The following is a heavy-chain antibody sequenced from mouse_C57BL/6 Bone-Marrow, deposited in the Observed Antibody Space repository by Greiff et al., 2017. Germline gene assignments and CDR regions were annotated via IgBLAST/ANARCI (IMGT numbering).Heavy chain of an antibody. D-gene: IGHD2-1*01. CDR1: GYTFTDYN. V-gene: IGHV1-18*01. J-gene: IGHJ1*03. CDR2: INPNNGGT. CDR3: ARPPIYYGNSWYFDV. Sequence: VQLQQSGPELVKPGASVKIPCKASGYTFTDYNMDWVKQSHGKSLEWIGDINPNNGGTIYNQKFKGKATLTVDKSSSTAYMELRSLTSEDTAVYYCARPPIYYGNSWYFDVWGTGTTVTVSS.